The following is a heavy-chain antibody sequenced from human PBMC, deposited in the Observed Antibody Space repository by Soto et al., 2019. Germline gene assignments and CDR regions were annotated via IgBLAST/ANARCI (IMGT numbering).Heavy chain of an antibody. V-gene: IGHV3-53*01. CDR3: ARDFFGYYDSSASDV. J-gene: IGHJ6*02. CDR1: GGSFSVYY. Sequence: ETLSLTCAVYGGSFSVYYWSWIRHPPGKGLEWVSVIYSGGSTYYADSVKGRFTISRDNSKNTLYLQMNSLRAEDTAVYYCARDFFGYYDSSASDVWGQGTTVTVSS. CDR2: IYSGGST. D-gene: IGHD3-22*01.